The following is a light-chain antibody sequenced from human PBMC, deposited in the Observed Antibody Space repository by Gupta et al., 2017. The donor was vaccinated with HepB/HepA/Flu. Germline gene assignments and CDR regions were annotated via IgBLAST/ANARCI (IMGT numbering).Light chain of an antibody. J-gene: IGKJ3*01. V-gene: IGKV3-11*01. CDR3: QQALT. CDR1: QSVSND. CDR2: DAS. Sequence: IVLTQSPATLSLSPGERATLSCRPSQSVSNDLAWYQQKSGQAPRLLIYDASNRASGIPARFSGSGSGTDFTLTISSLEPEDFAVYYCQQALTFGPGTKVDIK.